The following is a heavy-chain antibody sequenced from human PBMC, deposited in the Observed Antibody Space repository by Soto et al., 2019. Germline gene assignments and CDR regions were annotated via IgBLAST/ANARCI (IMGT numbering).Heavy chain of an antibody. D-gene: IGHD2-21*01. CDR2: IYYSWST. CDR3: ATQRSSVVPKAYLDV. J-gene: IGHJ4*02. V-gene: IGHV4-39*01. Sequence: SETLSLTCTVTGDSINSSSYYWGWLRQPPGKGLEWIGSIYYSWSTYNNPPLRSRVFMSIDTSKDQFSLKLKSVTAADTALYFCATQRSSVVPKAYLDVWGPGSLVTVSS. CDR1: GDSINSSSYY.